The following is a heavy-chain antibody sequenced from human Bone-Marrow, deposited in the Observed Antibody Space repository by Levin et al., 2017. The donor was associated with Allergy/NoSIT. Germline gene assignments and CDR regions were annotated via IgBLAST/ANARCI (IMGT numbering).Heavy chain of an antibody. CDR2: ISSSGDRI. D-gene: IGHD6-19*01. Sequence: GGSLRLSCAASGFAFYRYAMSWVRQAPGKGLEWVSGISSSGDRIYYADSGKGRLTISRDNSKNTVSLQMNGLRAEDTAIYYCAKDQGGSSGWRFDYWGQGILVTVSS. V-gene: IGHV3-23*01. J-gene: IGHJ4*02. CDR3: AKDQGGSSGWRFDY. CDR1: GFAFYRYA.